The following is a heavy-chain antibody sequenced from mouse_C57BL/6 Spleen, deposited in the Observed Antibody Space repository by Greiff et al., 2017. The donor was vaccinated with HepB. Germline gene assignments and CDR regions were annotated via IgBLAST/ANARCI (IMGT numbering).Heavy chain of an antibody. D-gene: IGHD1-1*01. Sequence: VQRVESGAELVRPGASVTLSCKASGYTFTDYEMHWVKQTPVHGLEWIGAIDPETGGTAYNQKFKGKAILTADKSSSTAYMELRSLTSEDSAVYYCTRVTTGVQGYWGQGTTLTVSS. CDR2: IDPETGGT. CDR1: GYTFTDYE. CDR3: TRVTTGVQGY. V-gene: IGHV1-15*01. J-gene: IGHJ2*01.